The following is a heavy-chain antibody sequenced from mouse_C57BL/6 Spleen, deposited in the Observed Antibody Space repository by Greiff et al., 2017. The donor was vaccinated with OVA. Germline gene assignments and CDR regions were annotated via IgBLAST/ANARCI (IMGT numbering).Heavy chain of an antibody. J-gene: IGHJ2*01. Sequence: VKLQQPGAELVKPGASVKLSCKASGYTFTSYWMQWVKQRPGQGLEWIGEIDPSDSYTNYNQKFKGKATLTVDTSSSTAYMQLSSLTSEDSAVYYCARCRITTVYYFDYWGQGTTLTVSS. V-gene: IGHV1-50*01. D-gene: IGHD1-1*01. CDR2: IDPSDSYT. CDR1: GYTFTSYW. CDR3: ARCRITTVYYFDY.